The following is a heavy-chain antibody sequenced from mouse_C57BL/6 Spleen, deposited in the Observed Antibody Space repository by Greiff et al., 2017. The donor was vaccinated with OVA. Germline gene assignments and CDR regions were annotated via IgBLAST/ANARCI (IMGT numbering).Heavy chain of an antibody. CDR2: ISPGSGST. J-gene: IGHJ1*03. V-gene: IGHV1-55*01. CDR1: GYTFTSYW. CDR3: ARGGKLGLWYFDV. Sequence: QVQLQQPGAELVKPGASVKMSCKASGYTFTSYWITWVKQRPGQGLEWIGDISPGSGSTNYNEKFKSKATLTVDPSSSTAYMQLSSLTSEDSAVYYCARGGKLGLWYFDVWGTGTTVTVSS. D-gene: IGHD4-1*01.